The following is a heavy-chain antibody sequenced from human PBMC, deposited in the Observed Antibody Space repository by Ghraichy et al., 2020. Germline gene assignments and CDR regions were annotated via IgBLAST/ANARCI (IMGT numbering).Heavy chain of an antibody. CDR3: ARNGGEDCFDY. V-gene: IGHV1-18*01. D-gene: IGHD2-21*01. CDR2: ISAYNGNT. Sequence: MGWISAYNGNTNYAQKLQGRVTMTTDTSTSTAYMELRSLRSDDPAVYYCARNGGEDCFDYWGQGFLVTV. J-gene: IGHJ4*02.